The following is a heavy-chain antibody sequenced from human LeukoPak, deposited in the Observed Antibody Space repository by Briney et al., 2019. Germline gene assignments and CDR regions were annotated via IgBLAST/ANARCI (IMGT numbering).Heavy chain of an antibody. V-gene: IGHV4-59*08. CDR2: IYYSGST. D-gene: IGHD5-12*01. CDR1: GGSISSYY. Sequence: SETLSVTCTVSGGSISSYYWSWIRQPPGKGLEWIGYIYYSGSTNYNPSLKSRVTISVDTSKNQFSLKLSSVTAADTAVYYCARLRRLRKYYFDYWGQGTLVTVSS. CDR3: ARLRRLRKYYFDY. J-gene: IGHJ4*02.